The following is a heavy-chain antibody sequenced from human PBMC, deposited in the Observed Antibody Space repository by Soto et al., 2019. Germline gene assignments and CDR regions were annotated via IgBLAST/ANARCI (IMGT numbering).Heavy chain of an antibody. D-gene: IGHD3-22*01. CDR3: AREAGYYDSSGYFDY. CDR2: IWYDGSNK. V-gene: IGHV3-33*01. J-gene: IGHJ4*02. Sequence: GGSLRLSCAASGFTFSSYGMHWVRQAPGKGLEWVAVIWYDGSNKYYADSVKGRFTISRDNSKNTLYLQMNSLRAEDTAVYYCAREAGYYDSSGYFDYWGQGTLVTVSS. CDR1: GFTFSSYG.